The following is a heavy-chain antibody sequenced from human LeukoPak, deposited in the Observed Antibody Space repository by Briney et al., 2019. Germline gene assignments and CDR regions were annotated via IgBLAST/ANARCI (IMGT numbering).Heavy chain of an antibody. D-gene: IGHD6-19*01. V-gene: IGHV3-23*01. CDR3: AKGNPVAGTSSWFDP. CDR1: GFTFSSYA. Sequence: GGSLRLSCAASGFTFSSYALSWVRQAPGKGLEWGSAISGSGGSTYYADSVKGRFTISRDNSKNTLYLQMNSLRAEDTAVYYCAKGNPVAGTSSWFDPWGQGTLVTVSS. CDR2: ISGSGGST. J-gene: IGHJ5*02.